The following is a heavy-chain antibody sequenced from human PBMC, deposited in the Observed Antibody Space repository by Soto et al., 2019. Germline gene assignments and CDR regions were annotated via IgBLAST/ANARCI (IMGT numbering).Heavy chain of an antibody. Sequence: SETLSLTCTVSGGSIYRSGYYWCWIRQPPGRGLEWIGNIDYNGVTYSNPSLKSRVTISRDTSKNQFSLKLTSVTAADTALYYCGKVLVGATGHTDSDSWGPGTLVTSPQ. J-gene: IGHJ4*02. CDR2: IDYNGVT. CDR3: GKVLVGATGHTDSDS. D-gene: IGHD2-15*01. CDR1: GGSIYRSGYY. V-gene: IGHV4-39*01.